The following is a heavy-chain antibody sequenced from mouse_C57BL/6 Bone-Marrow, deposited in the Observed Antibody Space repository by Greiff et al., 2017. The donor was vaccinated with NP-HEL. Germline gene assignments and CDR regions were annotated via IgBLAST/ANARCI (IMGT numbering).Heavy chain of an antibody. CDR2: IYPGGGYT. D-gene: IGHD2-2*01. CDR3: ARLYYGYEYYFDY. V-gene: IGHV1-63*01. Sequence: QVHVKQSGAELVRPGTSVKMSCKASGYTFTNYWIGWAKQRPGHGLEWIGDIYPGGGYTNYNEKFKGKATLTADKSSSTAYMQFSSLTSEDSAIYYCARLYYGYEYYFDYWGQGTTLTVSS. J-gene: IGHJ2*01. CDR1: GYTFTNYW.